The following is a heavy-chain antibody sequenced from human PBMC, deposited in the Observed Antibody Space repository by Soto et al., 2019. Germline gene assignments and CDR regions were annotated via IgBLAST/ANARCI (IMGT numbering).Heavy chain of an antibody. D-gene: IGHD7-27*01. V-gene: IGHV3-23*01. J-gene: IGHJ1*01. Sequence: PGGSLRLSCAASGFTFSDFAMSWVRQAPGKGLEWVGDISASGGRTYYADSVNGRFTISRDDSKNSLLLQLNSLRGGDTATYYCASGRGNWGRFEWWGQGALVTVSS. CDR2: ISASGGRT. CDR1: GFTFSDFA. CDR3: ASGRGNWGRFEW.